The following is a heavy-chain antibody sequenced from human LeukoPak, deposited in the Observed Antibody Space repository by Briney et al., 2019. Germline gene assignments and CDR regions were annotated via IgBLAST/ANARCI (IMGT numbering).Heavy chain of an antibody. D-gene: IGHD2-2*01. Sequence: GGSLRLXCRASGFTFSSHEMNWVRQAPGKGLEWLSYISNGGDNIYYADPMKGRFTISRDNAKNSLFLQMYSLRAEDTAVYYCVRGGYCSSSICYSFNAFDVWGQGTTVTVSP. CDR3: VRGGYCSSSICYSFNAFDV. J-gene: IGHJ3*01. CDR1: GFTFSSHE. CDR2: ISNGGDNI. V-gene: IGHV3-48*03.